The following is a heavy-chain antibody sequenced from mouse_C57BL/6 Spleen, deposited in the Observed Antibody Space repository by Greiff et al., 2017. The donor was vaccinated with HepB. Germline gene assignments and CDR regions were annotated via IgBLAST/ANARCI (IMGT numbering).Heavy chain of an antibody. J-gene: IGHJ3*01. Sequence: ESGGGLVKPGGSLKLSCAASGFTFSDYGMHWVRQAPEKGLEWVAYISSGSSTIYYADTVKGRFTISRDNAKNTLFLQMTSLRSEDTAMYYCARTGSTGAYWGQGTLVTVSA. CDR1: GFTFSDYG. V-gene: IGHV5-17*01. CDR3: ARTGSTGAY. CDR2: ISSGSSTI.